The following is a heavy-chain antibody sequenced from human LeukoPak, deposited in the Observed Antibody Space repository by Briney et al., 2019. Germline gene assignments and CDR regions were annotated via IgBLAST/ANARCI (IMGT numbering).Heavy chain of an antibody. V-gene: IGHV1-69*13. CDR1: GGTFSSYA. CDR3: ARATYYYDSSRYYFDY. J-gene: IGHJ4*02. CDR2: IIPIFGTA. D-gene: IGHD3-22*01. Sequence: ASVKVSCKASGGTFSSYAISWVRQAPGQGLEWMGGIIPIFGTANYAQKFQGRVTITADESTSTAYMELSSLRSEDTAVYYCARATYYYDSSRYYFDYWGQGTLATVSS.